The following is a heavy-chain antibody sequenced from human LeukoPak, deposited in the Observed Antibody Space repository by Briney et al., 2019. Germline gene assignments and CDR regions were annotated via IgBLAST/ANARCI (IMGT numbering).Heavy chain of an antibody. V-gene: IGHV3-30*18. D-gene: IGHD2-15*01. CDR1: GFTFSSYG. Sequence: GGSLRLSCAASGFTFSSYGMHWVRQAPGKGLEWVAVISYDGSNKYYADSVKGRFTVSRDNSKNTLYLQMNSLRAEDTAVYYCAKQLGYCSDGSCYFPYWGQGTLVTVSS. CDR3: AKQLGYCSDGSCYFPY. J-gene: IGHJ4*02. CDR2: ISYDGSNK.